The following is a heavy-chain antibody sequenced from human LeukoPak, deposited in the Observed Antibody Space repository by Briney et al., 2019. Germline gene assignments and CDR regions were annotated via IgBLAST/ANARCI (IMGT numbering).Heavy chain of an antibody. J-gene: IGHJ5*02. CDR1: GFTFSSYG. CDR2: ISSTSTYI. V-gene: IGHV3-21*01. D-gene: IGHD6-19*01. CDR3: ASGYSSGWYSVS. Sequence: GGSLRLSCAASGFTFSSYGMNWVRQAPGKALEWVSSISSTSTYIYYADSVKGRFTISRDNAKESLYLQMNSLRAEDTAVYYCASGYSSGWYSVSWGQGTQVTVSP.